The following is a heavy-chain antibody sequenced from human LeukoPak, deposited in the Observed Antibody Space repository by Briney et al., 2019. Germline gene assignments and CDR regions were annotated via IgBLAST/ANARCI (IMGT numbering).Heavy chain of an antibody. D-gene: IGHD2-2*01. CDR2: IIPIFGTT. J-gene: IGHJ3*01. V-gene: IGHV1-69*13. CDR3: AREVPDANAAFDV. CDR1: GGNFRTYA. Sequence: GASVKVSCKASGGNFRTYAIIWVRQAPGHGLEWLGRIIPIFGTTNYAQNFQGRVTMTADESRNTADMELSSLRSEDTAVYYCAREVPDANAAFDVWGQGQWSPSLQ.